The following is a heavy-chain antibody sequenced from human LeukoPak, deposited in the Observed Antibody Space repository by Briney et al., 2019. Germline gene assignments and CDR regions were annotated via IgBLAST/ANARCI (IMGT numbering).Heavy chain of an antibody. J-gene: IGHJ4*02. D-gene: IGHD3-3*01. CDR2: FDPEDGET. CDR1: GYTLTELS. CDR3: ATDRRQRFLEWLNFDY. V-gene: IGHV1-24*01. Sequence: GASVKVSCKVSGYTLTELSMHWVRQAPGKGLEWMGGFDPEDGETIYAQKFQGRVTMTEDTSTDTAYMELSSLRSEDTAVYYCATDRRQRFLEWLNFDYWGQGTLVTVSS.